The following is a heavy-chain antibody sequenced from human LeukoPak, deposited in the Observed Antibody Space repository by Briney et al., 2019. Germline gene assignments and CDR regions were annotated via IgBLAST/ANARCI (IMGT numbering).Heavy chain of an antibody. CDR3: ARDAWGSSFDY. V-gene: IGHV3-7*01. CDR1: GFIFSTYS. Sequence: GGSLRLSCVASGFIFSTYSMNWVRQAPGKGLEWVANIKEDGSEKYYVDSLKGRFTISRDNAKNSLYLQMNSLRAEDTAVYYCARDAWGSSFDYWGQGTLVTVSS. CDR2: IKEDGSEK. D-gene: IGHD3-16*01. J-gene: IGHJ4*02.